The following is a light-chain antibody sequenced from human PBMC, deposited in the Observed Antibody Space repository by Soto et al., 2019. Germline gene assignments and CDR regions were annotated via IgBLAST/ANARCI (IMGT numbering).Light chain of an antibody. V-gene: IGKV3-11*01. CDR1: QSVSSY. CDR2: DAS. CDR3: QQRSYWPPYT. Sequence: IVLTQSPATLSLSPGDRATLSCRATQSVSSYLAWYQQKPGQAPRLLIYDASSRSTGIPARFSGSGFGTDFTLTISSLESEDSAVYYCQQRSYWPPYTFGQGTKVDIK. J-gene: IGKJ2*01.